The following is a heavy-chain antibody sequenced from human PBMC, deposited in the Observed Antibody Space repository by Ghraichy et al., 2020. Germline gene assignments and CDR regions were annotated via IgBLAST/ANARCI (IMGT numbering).Heavy chain of an antibody. Sequence: ASVKVSCKASGYTFTGYYMHWVRQAPGQGLEWMGWINPNSGGTNYAQKFQGRVTMTRDTSISTAYMELSRLRSDDTAVYYCARDGPEVVVHYDSSGYYYFDYWGQGTLVTVSS. CDR1: GYTFTGYY. J-gene: IGHJ4*02. CDR3: ARDGPEVVVHYDSSGYYYFDY. CDR2: INPNSGGT. V-gene: IGHV1-2*02. D-gene: IGHD3-22*01.